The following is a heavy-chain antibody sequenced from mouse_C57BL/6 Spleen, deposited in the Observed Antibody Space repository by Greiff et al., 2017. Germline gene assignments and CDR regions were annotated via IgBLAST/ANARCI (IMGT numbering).Heavy chain of an antibody. J-gene: IGHJ2*01. CDR1: GFSLTSYG. V-gene: IGHV2-2*01. CDR2: IWSGGST. D-gene: IGHD2-4*01. Sequence: QVQLKESGPGLVQPSQSLSITCTVSGFSLTSYGVHWVRQSPGKGLEWLGVIWSGGSTDYNAAFISRLSISKDNSKSQVFFKMNSLQADDTAIYYCARKLDYDYDRGFDYWGQGTTLTVSS. CDR3: ARKLDYDYDRGFDY.